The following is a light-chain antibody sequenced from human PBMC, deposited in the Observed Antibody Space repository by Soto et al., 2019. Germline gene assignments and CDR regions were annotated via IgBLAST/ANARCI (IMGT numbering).Light chain of an antibody. CDR2: EVS. J-gene: IGLJ3*02. CDR1: SSDVGGYNY. CDR3: QVFDTSQSGSLV. Sequence: QSALTQPASVSGSPGQSITISCTGTSSDVGGYNYVSWYQQHPGKAPKLMIYEVSNRPSGVPDRFSGSKSGSSASLAISGLQDDDEADYYCQVFDTSQSGSLVFGGGTKLTVL. V-gene: IGLV2-14*01.